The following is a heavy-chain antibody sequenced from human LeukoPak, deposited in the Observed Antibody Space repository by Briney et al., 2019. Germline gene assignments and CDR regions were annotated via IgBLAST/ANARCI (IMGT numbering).Heavy chain of an antibody. CDR1: AGSISSSSYY. CDR2: IYYSGST. V-gene: IGHV4-39*01. Sequence: PESLSLTCPVSAGSISSSSYYCGWIRHTPGRGLEWIGSIYYSGSTYYNPSLKSRVTISVDTSKNQFSLKLSSVTAADTAVYYCATLGYCSSTSCYPLDAFDIWGQGTMVTVSS. D-gene: IGHD2-2*01. J-gene: IGHJ3*02. CDR3: ATLGYCSSTSCYPLDAFDI.